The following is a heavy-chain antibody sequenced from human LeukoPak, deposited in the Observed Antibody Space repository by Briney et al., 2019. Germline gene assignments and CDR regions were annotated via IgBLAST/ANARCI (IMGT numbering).Heavy chain of an antibody. CDR3: TRGSYDVLTGYSTLGEY. CDR2: IYYRGST. D-gene: IGHD3-9*01. J-gene: IGHJ4*02. CDR1: GGSFSSSSYY. Sequence: SDTLSLTCTVSGGSFSSSSYYCGSVRQPPGRGLERIENIYYRGSTCYNPSLKSRLTISLDTSQRHFSLRLSSVTVADTASYYWTRGSYDVLTGYSTLGEYWGQGTLVTVSS. V-gene: IGHV4-39*02.